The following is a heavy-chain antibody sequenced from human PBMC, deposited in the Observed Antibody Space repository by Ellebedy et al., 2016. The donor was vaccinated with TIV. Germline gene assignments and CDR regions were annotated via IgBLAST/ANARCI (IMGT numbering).Heavy chain of an antibody. CDR3: ARALGSAFGY. J-gene: IGHJ4*02. CDR1: GFSLVDNT. CDR2: ISGINGPI. Sequence: GGSLRLXXEGFGFSLVDNTMNWVRQAPGKGLEWVSYISGINGPIHYADSVKGRFTISRDTSDNTLYLQINSLRPEDTAMYYCARALGSAFGYWGQGTLVTVSS. D-gene: IGHD6-19*01. V-gene: IGHV3-48*01.